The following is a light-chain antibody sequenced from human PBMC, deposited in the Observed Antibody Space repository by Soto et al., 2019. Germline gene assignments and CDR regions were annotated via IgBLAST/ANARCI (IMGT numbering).Light chain of an antibody. CDR1: QSVLYSSNNKNY. J-gene: IGKJ4*01. Sequence: DIVMTQSPDSLAVSLGERATINCKSSQSVLYSSNNKNYLAWYQQKPGQPPKLLIYWASTRESGVPDRFSGSGSGTDFTLTISSLQAEEVAVYYCKQYYSTPLTFGGGTKVESK. CDR2: WAS. V-gene: IGKV4-1*01. CDR3: KQYYSTPLT.